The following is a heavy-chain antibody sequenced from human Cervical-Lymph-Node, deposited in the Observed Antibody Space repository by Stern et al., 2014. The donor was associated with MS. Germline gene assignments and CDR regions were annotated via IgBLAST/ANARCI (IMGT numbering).Heavy chain of an antibody. CDR2: INTSGST. CDR3: ARDSEMASISYWFFDL. J-gene: IGHJ2*01. Sequence: VQLVESGPGLVKPSQTLSLTCTVSRGSISSSFYYWSWIRQPAGKGLQWVGRINTSGSTDYNPSLKSRVTISTDTSKNPFSLKLPSVTAADTAVYYCARDSEMASISYWFFDLWGRGTLVTVSS. CDR1: RGSISSSFYY. D-gene: IGHD5-24*01. V-gene: IGHV4-61*02.